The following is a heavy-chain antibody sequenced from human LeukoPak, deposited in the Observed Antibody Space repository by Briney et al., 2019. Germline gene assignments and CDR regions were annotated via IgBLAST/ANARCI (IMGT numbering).Heavy chain of an antibody. V-gene: IGHV4-61*02. CDR2: IYTSGST. D-gene: IGHD3-10*01. CDR3: ARAKVKSGIIDP. J-gene: IGHJ5*02. Sequence: SSQTLSLTCTVSGGSISSGSYYWRWIRQPAGKGLEWIGRIYTSGSTNYNPSLKSRVTISVDTSKNQFSLKLSSVTAADTAVYYCARAKVKSGIIDPWGQGTLVTVSS. CDR1: GGSISSGSYY.